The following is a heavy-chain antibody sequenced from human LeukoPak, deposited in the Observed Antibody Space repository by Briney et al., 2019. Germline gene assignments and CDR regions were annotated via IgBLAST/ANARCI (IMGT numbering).Heavy chain of an antibody. CDR1: GXTXXSYX. V-gene: IGHV3-48*01. J-gene: IGHJ4*02. CDR2: IGSSSTTI. D-gene: IGHD6-13*01. Sequence: GXTXXSYXXNWVRQAPGKGLEWVSYIGSSSTTIYYADSVKGRFTISRDNAKNSLYLQMNSLRAEDTAVYYCARDLAAATGSWGQGTLVTVSS. CDR3: ARDLAAATGS.